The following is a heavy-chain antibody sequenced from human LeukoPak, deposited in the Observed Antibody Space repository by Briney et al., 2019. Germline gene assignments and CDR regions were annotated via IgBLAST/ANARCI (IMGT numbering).Heavy chain of an antibody. CDR1: GGTSSSYA. CDR2: IIPIIGTA. Sequence: SVKVSCKASGGTSSSYAISWVRQAPGQGLEWMGRIIPIIGTANYAQKFQGRVTITTDESTSTAYMELSSLRSEDTAVYYCARPQSGYDFGSGSTFDYWGQGTLVTVSS. V-gene: IGHV1-69*05. J-gene: IGHJ4*02. D-gene: IGHD3-3*01. CDR3: ARPQSGYDFGSGSTFDY.